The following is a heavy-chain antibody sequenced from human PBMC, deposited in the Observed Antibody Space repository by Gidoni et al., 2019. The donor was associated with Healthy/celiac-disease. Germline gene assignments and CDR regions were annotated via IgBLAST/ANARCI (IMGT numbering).Heavy chain of an antibody. CDR2: IYSGGST. Sequence: EVQLVESGGGLIQPGGSLRLSCAASGFTVSSNYMSWVRQAPGKGLEWVSVIYSGGSTYYAYSVKGRFTISRDNSKNTLYLQMNSLRAEDTAVYYCARELVGTYAPLVYYYYGMDVWGQGTTVTVSS. CDR1: GFTVSSNY. J-gene: IGHJ6*02. CDR3: ARELVGTYAPLVYYYYGMDV. D-gene: IGHD3-16*01. V-gene: IGHV3-53*01.